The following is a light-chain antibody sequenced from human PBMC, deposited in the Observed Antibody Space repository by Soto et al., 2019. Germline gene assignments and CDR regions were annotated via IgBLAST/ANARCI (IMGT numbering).Light chain of an antibody. CDR3: SSFVGGNIYV. CDR1: SSDVGGYDF. V-gene: IGLV2-8*01. J-gene: IGLJ1*01. CDR2: DVS. Sequence: QSVLTQPPSASGSPGQSVTISCTGTSSDVGGYDFVAWHQQHPGKAPRLMIYDVSKRPSGVPDRFSGSKSGYTASLTVSGLQAEDEADYYCSSFVGGNIYVFXTGTKLTVL.